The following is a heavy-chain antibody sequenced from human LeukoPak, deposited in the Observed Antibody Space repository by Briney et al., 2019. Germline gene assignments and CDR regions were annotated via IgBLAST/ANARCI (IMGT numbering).Heavy chain of an antibody. CDR1: GYTFTGYY. CDR2: INPNSGGT. J-gene: IGHJ6*03. CDR3: ARDPDYDILTGYLLDYYYYMDV. Sequence: ASVKVSCKASGYTFTGYYMHWVRQAPGQGLEWMGWINPNSGGTNYAQKFQGRVTMTRDTSISTAYMELSRLRSDDTAVYYCARDPDYDILTGYLLDYYYYMDVWGKGTTVTVSS. V-gene: IGHV1-2*02. D-gene: IGHD3-9*01.